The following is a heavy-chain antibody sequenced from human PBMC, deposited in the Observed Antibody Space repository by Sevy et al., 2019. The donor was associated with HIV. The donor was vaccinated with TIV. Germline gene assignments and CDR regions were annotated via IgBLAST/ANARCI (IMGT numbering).Heavy chain of an antibody. D-gene: IGHD3-10*02. V-gene: IGHV1-24*01. J-gene: IGHJ4*02. Sequence: ASVKVSCKVSGYTLTELSMHWVRQAPGKGLEWMGGFDPEDGETIYGQKFQGRVTMTEDTSTDTAYMELSSLRSEDTAVYYCATDPLITMLGRFDYWGQGTLVTVSS. CDR3: ATDPLITMLGRFDY. CDR1: GYTLTELS. CDR2: FDPEDGET.